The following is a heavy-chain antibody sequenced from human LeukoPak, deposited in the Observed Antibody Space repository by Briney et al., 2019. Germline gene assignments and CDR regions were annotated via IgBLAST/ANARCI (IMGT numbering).Heavy chain of an antibody. CDR3: ARVRDGYNDAYDI. J-gene: IGHJ3*02. Sequence: SVKVSCKASGGTFSSYAISWVRQAPGQGLEWMGGIIPIFGTANYAQKFQGRVTITADKSTSTAYMELSSLKSEDTAVYYCARVRDGYNDAYDIWGQGTMVTVSS. CDR1: GGTFSSYA. CDR2: IIPIFGTA. V-gene: IGHV1-69*06. D-gene: IGHD5-24*01.